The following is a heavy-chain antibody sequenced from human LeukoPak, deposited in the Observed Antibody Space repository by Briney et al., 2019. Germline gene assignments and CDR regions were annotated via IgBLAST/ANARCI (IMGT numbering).Heavy chain of an antibody. J-gene: IGHJ5*02. Sequence: PSETLSLTCAVYGGSFSGYYWTWIRQPPEKGLEWIGEINDSGGTDYSPSLKSRVTISVDTSKNQFSLKLSSVTAADTAVYYCARGYILRFLEAWFDPWGQGTLVTVSS. CDR2: INDSGGT. D-gene: IGHD3-3*01. V-gene: IGHV4-34*01. CDR3: ARGYILRFLEAWFDP. CDR1: GGSFSGYY.